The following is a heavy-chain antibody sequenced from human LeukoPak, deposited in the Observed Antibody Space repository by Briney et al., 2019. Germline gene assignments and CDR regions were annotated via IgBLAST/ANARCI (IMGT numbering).Heavy chain of an antibody. V-gene: IGHV4-59*01. CDR1: GGSISSYY. CDR2: IYYSGST. J-gene: IGHJ4*02. D-gene: IGHD4-17*01. Sequence: SETLSLTCTVSGGSISSYYWSWIRQPPGKGLEWIGYIYYSGSTNYNPSLKSRVTISVDTSKNQFSLKLSSVTAADTAVYYCARGNYGDYGRFDYWGQGTLVTVSS. CDR3: ARGNYGDYGRFDY.